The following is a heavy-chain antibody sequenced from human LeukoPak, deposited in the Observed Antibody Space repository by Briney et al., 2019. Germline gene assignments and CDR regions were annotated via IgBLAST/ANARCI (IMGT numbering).Heavy chain of an antibody. CDR2: IIPIFGTA. CDR3: ARDVYGSGSYGDY. V-gene: IGHV1-69*05. J-gene: IGHJ4*02. CDR1: GGTFSSYA. Sequence: ASVKVSCKASGGTFSSYAISWVRQAPGQGLEWMGGIIPIFGTANYAQKFQGRVAMTRNTSISTAYMELSSLRSEDTAVYYCARDVYGSGSYGDYWGQGTLVTVSS. D-gene: IGHD3-10*01.